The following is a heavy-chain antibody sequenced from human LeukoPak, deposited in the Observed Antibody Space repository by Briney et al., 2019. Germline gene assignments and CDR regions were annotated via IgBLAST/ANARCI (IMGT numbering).Heavy chain of an antibody. J-gene: IGHJ6*03. V-gene: IGHV1-18*01. D-gene: IGHD6-13*01. CDR1: GYTFTSYG. Sequence: GASVKVSCKASGYTFTSYGISWVRQAPGQGLELMGWISAYNGNTNYAQKLQGRVTMTTDTSTSTAYMELRSLRSDDTAVYYCARGGGAGTPHYYYYYMDVWGKGTTVTVSS. CDR3: ARGGGAGTPHYYYYYMDV. CDR2: ISAYNGNT.